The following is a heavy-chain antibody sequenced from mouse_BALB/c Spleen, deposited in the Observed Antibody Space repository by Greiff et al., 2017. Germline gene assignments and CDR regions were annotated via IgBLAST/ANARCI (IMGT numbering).Heavy chain of an antibody. V-gene: IGHV7-3*02. CDR2: IRNKANGYTT. CDR1: GFTFTDYY. CDR3: ARERPPAY. J-gene: IGHJ3*01. Sequence: EVNVVESGGGLVQPGGSLRLSCATSGFTFTDYYMSWVRQPPGKALEWLGFIRNKANGYTTEYSASVKGRFTISRDNSQSILYLQMNTLRAEDSATYYCARERPPAYWGQGTLVTVSA.